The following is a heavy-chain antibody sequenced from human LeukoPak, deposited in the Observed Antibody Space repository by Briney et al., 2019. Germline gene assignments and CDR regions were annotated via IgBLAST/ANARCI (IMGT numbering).Heavy chain of an antibody. Sequence: PGGSLRLSCAASGFTVSSNYMSWVRQAPGKGLEWVSVIYSGGSTYYADSVKGRFTISRDNSKNTLYLQMNSLRAEDTAVYYRARELWRYSYGGIDYWGQGTLVTVSS. J-gene: IGHJ4*02. CDR2: IYSGGST. V-gene: IGHV3-66*01. CDR3: ARELWRYSYGGIDY. CDR1: GFTVSSNY. D-gene: IGHD5-18*01.